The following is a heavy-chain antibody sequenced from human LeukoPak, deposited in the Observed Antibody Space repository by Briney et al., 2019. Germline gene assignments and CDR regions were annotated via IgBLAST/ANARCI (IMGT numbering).Heavy chain of an antibody. D-gene: IGHD6-19*01. V-gene: IGHV4-34*01. CDR1: GGSFSGYY. CDR2: INHSGST. Sequence: SETLSLTCAVYGGSFSGYYWSWIRQPPGKGLEWIGEINHSGSTNYNPSLKSRVTISVDTSKNQFSLKLSSVTAADTAVYYRASQWLVLRGRFDYWGQGTLVTVSS. CDR3: ASQWLVLRGRFDY. J-gene: IGHJ4*02.